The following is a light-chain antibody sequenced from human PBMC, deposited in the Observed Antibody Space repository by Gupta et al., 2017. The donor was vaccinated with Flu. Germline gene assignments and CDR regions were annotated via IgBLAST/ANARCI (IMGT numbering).Light chain of an antibody. CDR3: NAYTNTGIRV. J-gene: IGLJ3*02. CDR2: EVS. CDR1: NNDVGAHNF. V-gene: IGLV2-14*01. Sequence: NNDVGAHNFVSWYQQHPGKAPKVIIYEVSNRPFGFSSRFSASKSGNTASLTISGLQAADEADYYCNAYTNTGIRVFGGGTKLTVL.